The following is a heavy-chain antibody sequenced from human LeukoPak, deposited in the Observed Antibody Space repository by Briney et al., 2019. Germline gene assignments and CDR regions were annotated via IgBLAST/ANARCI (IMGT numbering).Heavy chain of an antibody. CDR1: GGSISGYY. CDR3: ARYSYAGSYFDY. D-gene: IGHD2-15*01. J-gene: IGHJ4*02. V-gene: IGHV4-59*08. CDR2: IYYSGNS. Sequence: SETLSLTCTVSGGSISGYYWSWIRQPPGKGLEWIGYIYYSGNSNYNPSLKSRVTISMDTSKNQFSLKLSSVAAADTAVYYCARYSYAGSYFDYWGQGTLVTVSS.